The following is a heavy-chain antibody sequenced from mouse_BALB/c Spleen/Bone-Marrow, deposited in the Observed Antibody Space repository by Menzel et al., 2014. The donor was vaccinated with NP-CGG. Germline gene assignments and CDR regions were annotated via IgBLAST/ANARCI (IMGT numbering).Heavy chain of an antibody. Sequence: EVHLVESGGGLVKPGGSLKLSCAVSGFTFSDYYTYWVRQNPEKRLEWVATINDGGSYTYYPDSVKGRFTISRDNAKNNLYLQMSSLKSEDTAMYYCARDGNFAMDYWGQGTSVTVSS. J-gene: IGHJ4*01. CDR2: INDGGSYT. CDR1: GFTFSDYY. CDR3: ARDGNFAMDY. D-gene: IGHD2-1*01. V-gene: IGHV5-4*02.